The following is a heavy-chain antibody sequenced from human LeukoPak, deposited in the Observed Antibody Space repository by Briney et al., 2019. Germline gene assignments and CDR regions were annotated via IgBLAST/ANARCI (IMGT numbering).Heavy chain of an antibody. Sequence: GGSLRLSCAASGFTFSSFWMHWVRQAPGKGLVWVSRINSDGSSTNYADSVKGRFTISRDNSKNIVYLQMNSLRAEDTAVYYCARDSMVRGATGPFFDYWGQGTLVTVSS. D-gene: IGHD3-10*01. CDR1: GFTFSSFW. J-gene: IGHJ4*02. CDR3: ARDSMVRGATGPFFDY. CDR2: INSDGSST. V-gene: IGHV3-74*01.